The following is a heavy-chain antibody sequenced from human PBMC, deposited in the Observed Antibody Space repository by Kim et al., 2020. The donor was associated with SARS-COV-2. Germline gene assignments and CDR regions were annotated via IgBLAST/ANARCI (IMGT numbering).Heavy chain of an antibody. D-gene: IGHD5-18*01. CDR3: ALSGYSYGDFDY. V-gene: IGHV2-5*01. Sequence: RYSPCLKSRLTITKDTSKNQVVLTMTNIDPVDTATYYCALSGYSYGDFDYWGQGTLVTVSS. J-gene: IGHJ4*02.